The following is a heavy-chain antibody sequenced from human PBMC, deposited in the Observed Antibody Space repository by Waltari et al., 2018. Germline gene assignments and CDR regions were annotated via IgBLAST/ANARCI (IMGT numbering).Heavy chain of an antibody. D-gene: IGHD3-3*01. CDR3: ARGSVGLYYDFVYYFDY. Sequence: QVQLVQSGAEVKKPGASVKVSCKASGYTFTRYGFSWVRRAHGQGLEWMGWSSAYNGNTNYAQKLQGRVTMTTDTSTSTAYMELRSLRSDDTAVYYCARGSVGLYYDFVYYFDYWGQGTLVTVSS. V-gene: IGHV1-18*01. J-gene: IGHJ4*02. CDR1: GYTFTRYG. CDR2: SSAYNGNT.